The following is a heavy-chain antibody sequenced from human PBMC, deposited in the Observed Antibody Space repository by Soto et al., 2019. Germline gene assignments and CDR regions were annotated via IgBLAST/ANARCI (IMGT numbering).Heavy chain of an antibody. Sequence: SRPTLVNPTQTLTLTCTFSGFSLSTSGMCVSWLRQPPGKALEWLALIDWDDDKYYSTSLKTRLTISKDNSKNQVVLKVTNMDPVDTAIYFCARMSYRSFSFHYGGQGSVGTVSS. J-gene: IGHJ4*02. CDR3: ARMSYRSFSFHY. CDR2: IDWDDDK. V-gene: IGHV2-70*01. D-gene: IGHD3-16*02. CDR1: GFSLSTSGMC.